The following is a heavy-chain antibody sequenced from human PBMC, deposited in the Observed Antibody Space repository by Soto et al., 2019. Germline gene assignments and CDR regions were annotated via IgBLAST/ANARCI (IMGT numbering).Heavy chain of an antibody. CDR1: GVTVSSNY. Sequence: EVQLVESGGGLVKPGGSLRLSCAASGVTVSSNYMSWVRQAPGKGLEWVAVIYSGGSTYYADSVKGRYTISRDNSKNTAYLQRNSLSVDDRAVYDGVVHGYSYGGGYLDYGGQGTRVTVSS. V-gene: IGHV3-66*04. CDR3: VVHGYSYGGGYLDY. J-gene: IGHJ4*02. D-gene: IGHD5-18*01. CDR2: IYSGGST.